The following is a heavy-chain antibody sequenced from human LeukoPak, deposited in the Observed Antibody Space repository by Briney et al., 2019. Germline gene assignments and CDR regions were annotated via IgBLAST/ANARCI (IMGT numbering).Heavy chain of an antibody. V-gene: IGHV1-2*02. J-gene: IGHJ5*02. D-gene: IGHD4/OR15-4a*01. CDR3: ARLVGWLTSPFDP. CDR2: INPNSGGT. Sequence: ASVKVSCKASGYTFTGYYMHWVRQAPGQGLEWMGWINPNSGGTNYAQKFQGRVTMTRDTSISTAYLQWSSLKASDTAMYYCARLVGWLTSPFDPWGQGTLVTVSS. CDR1: GYTFTGYY.